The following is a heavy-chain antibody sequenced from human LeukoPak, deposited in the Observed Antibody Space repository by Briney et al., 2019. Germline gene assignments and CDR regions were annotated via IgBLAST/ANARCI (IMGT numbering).Heavy chain of an antibody. D-gene: IGHD3-9*01. CDR1: GGTFSIYS. Sequence: ASVKVSCKASGGTFSIYSISWVRHAPGQGLEWMGGIIPIFGTANYAQKFQDRVSMARDMSVSTAYMHLSRLRSADTAVYYCARSPHILTGENFDYWGQGTLLTVSS. CDR3: ARSPHILTGENFDY. CDR2: IIPIFGTA. V-gene: IGHV1-69*05. J-gene: IGHJ4*02.